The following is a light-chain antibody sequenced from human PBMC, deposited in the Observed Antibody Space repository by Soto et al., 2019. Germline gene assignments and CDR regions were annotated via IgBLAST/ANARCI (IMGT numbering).Light chain of an antibody. V-gene: IGKV3-20*01. J-gene: IGKJ1*01. Sequence: EIVLTQSPATLSVSPGEEAILSCRASQSVPSDSLAWYQHKPGQAPRLLIYATSKKATGVPARFGGSGTGTDFTLSVNAAQPEDCAVYYCQHYDIATRTFGPGTKLEVK. CDR3: QHYDIATRT. CDR2: ATS. CDR1: QSVPSDS.